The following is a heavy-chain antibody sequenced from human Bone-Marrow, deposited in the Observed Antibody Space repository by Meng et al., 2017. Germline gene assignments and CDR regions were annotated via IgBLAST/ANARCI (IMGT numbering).Heavy chain of an antibody. CDR3: AREEYYYNSSGSGLFDP. CDR2: ISAYNGNT. CDR1: GYTFTSYG. J-gene: IGHJ5*01. V-gene: IGHV1-18*01. Sequence: ASVKVSCKASGYTFTSYGISWVRQAPGQGLEWMGWISAYNGNTNYAQKLQGRVTMTTDTSTSTAYMEMRSLRSDDTDVYVYAREEYYYNSSGSGLFDPWGQGTLVTVSS. D-gene: IGHD3-22*01.